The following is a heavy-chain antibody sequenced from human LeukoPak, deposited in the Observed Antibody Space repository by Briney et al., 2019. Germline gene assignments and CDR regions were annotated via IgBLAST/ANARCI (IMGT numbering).Heavy chain of an antibody. V-gene: IGHV1-2*06. Sequence: ASVKVSCKASGYTFTSYGISWVRQAPGQGLEWMGRINPNTGGTNYGRVTMTRDTSISTAYMELNRLRSDDTAVYYCARASGYRSSAFDIWGQGTMVTVSS. CDR1: GYTFTSYG. J-gene: IGHJ3*02. D-gene: IGHD3-22*01. CDR2: INPNTGGT. CDR3: ARASGYRSSAFDI.